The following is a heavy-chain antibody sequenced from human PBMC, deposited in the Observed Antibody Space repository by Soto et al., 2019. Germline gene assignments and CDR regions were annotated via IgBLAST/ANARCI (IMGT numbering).Heavy chain of an antibody. V-gene: IGHV3-21*01. CDR1: GFSFSDYT. CDR2: ISRGSDYI. Sequence: PVGSLRLSCAGSGFSFSDYTMNWVRQAPGKGLEWVSSISRGSDYIFYADTVKGRFTISRDNARNSLYLQMSSLRAEDTAVYYCAKDSGCVNNACAYDPWGQGTLVTVSS. J-gene: IGHJ5*02. D-gene: IGHD1-20*01. CDR3: AKDSGCVNNACAYDP.